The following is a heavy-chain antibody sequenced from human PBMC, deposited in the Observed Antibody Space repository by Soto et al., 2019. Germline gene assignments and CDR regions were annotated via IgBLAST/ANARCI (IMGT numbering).Heavy chain of an antibody. CDR1: GFTFSDYW. V-gene: IGHV3-74*01. CDR2: IKGDGSRI. D-gene: IGHD2-2*01. J-gene: IGHJ4*02. CDR3: GRGAYHACYIDN. Sequence: EVQLVESGGGFVQPGGSLRVSCAASGFTFSDYWMHWVRQAPGKGLVWVSRIKGDGSRIDFADSVRGRFTISRDNAENTVFLQMNSLGADDAAVYYCGRGAYHACYIDNWGQGTLVTVSS.